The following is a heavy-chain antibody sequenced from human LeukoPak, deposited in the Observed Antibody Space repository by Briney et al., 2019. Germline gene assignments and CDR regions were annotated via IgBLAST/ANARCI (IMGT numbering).Heavy chain of an antibody. CDR2: VFVTETT. J-gene: IGHJ6*03. D-gene: IGHD3-22*01. Sequence: PSETLSLTCSVSGVSISSYYWSWFRQPAGKGLEWIGRVFVTETTNYTPSLKGRLTISIDASKNQFSLRLDSVTAADTAVYYCARHYSSGWPMNYYNPYIDVWGKGTTVTVSS. CDR1: GVSISSYY. CDR3: ARHYSSGWPMNYYNPYIDV. V-gene: IGHV4-4*07.